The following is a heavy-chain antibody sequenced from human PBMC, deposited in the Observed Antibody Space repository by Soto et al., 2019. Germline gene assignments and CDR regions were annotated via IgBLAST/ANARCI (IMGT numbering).Heavy chain of an antibody. CDR1: GYTFTSYY. Sequence: QVQLVQSGAEVKKPGASVKVSCKASGYTFTSYYMHWVRQAPGQGLEWMGIINPSGGSTSYAQKFQGRVTMTRDTSTSTVYMELSSLRSEDTAVYYCARAAALLRFLEWLVPYGMDVWGQGTTVTVSS. D-gene: IGHD3-3*01. CDR2: INPSGGST. J-gene: IGHJ6*02. CDR3: ARAAALLRFLEWLVPYGMDV. V-gene: IGHV1-46*01.